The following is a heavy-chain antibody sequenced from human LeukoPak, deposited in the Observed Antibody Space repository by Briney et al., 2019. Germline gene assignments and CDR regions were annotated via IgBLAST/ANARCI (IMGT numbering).Heavy chain of an antibody. Sequence: SETLSLTCTVSGGTISSYCRNWIRQPPGKGLEWIALICNGGSLNYKPSPESRGSILLEKYKNKFPLQLSSVTAADTAVYYCAREVAYCANGVCPPAGTFDYWGQGNLVTASS. CDR1: GGTISSYC. CDR2: ICNGGSL. CDR3: AREVAYCANGVCPPAGTFDY. D-gene: IGHD2-8*01. J-gene: IGHJ4*02. V-gene: IGHV4-4*07.